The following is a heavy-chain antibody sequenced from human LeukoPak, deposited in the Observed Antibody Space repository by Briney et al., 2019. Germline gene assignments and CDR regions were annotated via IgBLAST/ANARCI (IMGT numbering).Heavy chain of an antibody. Sequence: GGSLRLSCAASGFSFSDYYMSWIRQAPGKGLEWVSYICDSGRTIYYADSVKGRFTISRDNAKNSVYLQMNNLGAEDTAVYYCARDRLGDYDHSGYYDKWGQGTLVTVSS. CDR2: ICDSGRTI. J-gene: IGHJ4*02. CDR1: GFSFSDYY. CDR3: ARDRLGDYDHSGYYDK. D-gene: IGHD3-22*01. V-gene: IGHV3-11*01.